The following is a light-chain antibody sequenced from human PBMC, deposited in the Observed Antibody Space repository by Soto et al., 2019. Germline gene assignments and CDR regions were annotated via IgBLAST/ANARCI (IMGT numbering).Light chain of an antibody. V-gene: IGKV3-20*01. CDR1: QSVSSY. CDR3: QKYGSSPRK. Sequence: EIVLTQSPATLSLSPGEIATLSCSASQSVSSYLAWYQQKPGQAPRLLIYDASNRATGIPDRFSGSGSGTDFTLTISRLELEDFAVYYCQKYGSSPRKFGQGTKVDIK. J-gene: IGKJ1*01. CDR2: DAS.